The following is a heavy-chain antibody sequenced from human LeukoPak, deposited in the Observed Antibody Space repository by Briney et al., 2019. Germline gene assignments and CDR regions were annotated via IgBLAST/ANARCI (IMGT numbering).Heavy chain of an antibody. CDR2: IYYSGST. CDR3: AGARHEWLRSPFDY. Sequence: PSETLSLTCTVSGGSISSYYWSWIRQPPGKGLEWIGYIYYSGSTNYNPSLKSRVTISVDTSKNQFSLRLSSVTAADTAVYYCAGARHEWLRSPFDYWGQGTLVTVSS. J-gene: IGHJ4*02. CDR1: GGSISSYY. V-gene: IGHV4-59*01. D-gene: IGHD5-12*01.